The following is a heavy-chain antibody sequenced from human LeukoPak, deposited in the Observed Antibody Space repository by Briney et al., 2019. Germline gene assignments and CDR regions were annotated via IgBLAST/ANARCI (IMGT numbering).Heavy chain of an antibody. Sequence: SVKVSCKASGGTFSSYAISWVRQAPGQGLEWMGRIIPILGIANYAQKFQGRVSMTRDTSTSTVYMELSSLRSEDTAVYYCARVLGYEGQWEPLDYWGQGTLVTVSS. CDR3: ARVLGYEGQWEPLDY. D-gene: IGHD1-14*01. CDR2: IIPILGIA. J-gene: IGHJ4*02. CDR1: GGTFSSYA. V-gene: IGHV1-69*04.